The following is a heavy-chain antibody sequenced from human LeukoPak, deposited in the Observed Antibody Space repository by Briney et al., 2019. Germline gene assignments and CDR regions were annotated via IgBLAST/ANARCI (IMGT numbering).Heavy chain of an antibody. Sequence: GGSLRLSCAASGFTFSSYGMHWVRQAPGKGLEWVALLVYDGFYKYYADSVKGRFTVSRDNAKNTLYLQMNSLRAEDTAVYYCARGGTGYYYYYGMDVWGQGTTVTVSS. J-gene: IGHJ6*02. D-gene: IGHD1-1*01. V-gene: IGHV3-33*05. CDR2: LVYDGFYK. CDR1: GFTFSSYG. CDR3: ARGGTGYYYYYGMDV.